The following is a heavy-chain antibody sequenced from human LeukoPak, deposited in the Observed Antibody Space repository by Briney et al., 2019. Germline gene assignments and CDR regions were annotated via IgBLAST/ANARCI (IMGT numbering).Heavy chain of an antibody. Sequence: GGSLRLSCAASGFTFSSFGMHWVRQAPGKGLEWVAAIWYNGSNKHYADSVKGRFTISRDNSKNTLYLQMDSLRAEDTAVYYCAKDLTQSWEPDSRGQGTLVTVSS. CDR1: GFTFSSFG. CDR3: AKDLTQSWEPDS. CDR2: IWYNGSNK. J-gene: IGHJ5*01. D-gene: IGHD1-26*01. V-gene: IGHV3-33*06.